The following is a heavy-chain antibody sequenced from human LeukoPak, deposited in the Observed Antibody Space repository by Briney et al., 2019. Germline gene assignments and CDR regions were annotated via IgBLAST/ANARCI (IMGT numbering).Heavy chain of an antibody. CDR3: ARSLPGYCSGGSCYLGYGY. CDR2: IYPGDSDT. CDR1: GYSFTSYW. V-gene: IGHV5-51*01. Sequence: GESLKISCKGSGYSFTSYWIGWVRQMPGKGLEWMGIIYPGDSDTRYSPSFQGQVTIPADKSISTAYLQWSSLKASDTAMYYCARSLPGYCSGGSCYLGYGYWGQGTLVTVSS. D-gene: IGHD2-15*01. J-gene: IGHJ4*02.